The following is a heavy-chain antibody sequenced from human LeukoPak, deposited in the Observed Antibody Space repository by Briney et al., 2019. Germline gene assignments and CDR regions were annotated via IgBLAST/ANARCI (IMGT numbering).Heavy chain of an antibody. V-gene: IGHV1-69*06. CDR2: IIPIFGTA. CDR1: GYTFTSYA. CDR3: ASSNYYDYVWGSYRYSPAFDY. Sequence: ASVKVSCKASGYTFTSYAISWVRQAPGQGLEWMGGIIPIFGTANYAQKFQGRVTITADKSTSTAYMELSSLRSEDTAVYYCASSNYYDYVWGSYRYSPAFDYWGQGTLVTVSS. J-gene: IGHJ4*02. D-gene: IGHD3-16*02.